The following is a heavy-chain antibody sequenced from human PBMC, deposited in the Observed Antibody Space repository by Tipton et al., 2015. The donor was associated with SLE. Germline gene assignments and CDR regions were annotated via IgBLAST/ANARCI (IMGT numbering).Heavy chain of an antibody. CDR3: AKDMVATILGPFDY. V-gene: IGHV3-30*04. J-gene: IGHJ4*02. CDR2: ISYDGSDQ. Sequence: SLRLSCAASGFTFSSYALHWVRQAPGKGLEWVAVISYDGSDQYYADSVKGRFTISRDNSKNTLYLQMNSLRAEDTAVYYCAKDMVATILGPFDYWGQGTLVTVSS. CDR1: GFTFSSYA. D-gene: IGHD5-12*01.